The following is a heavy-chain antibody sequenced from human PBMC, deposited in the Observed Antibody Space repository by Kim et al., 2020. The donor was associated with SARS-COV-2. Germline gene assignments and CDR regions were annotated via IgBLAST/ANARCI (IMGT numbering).Heavy chain of an antibody. D-gene: IGHD3-10*01. CDR1: GFTFDDYA. J-gene: IGHJ3*02. CDR2: ISWNSGSI. Sequence: GGSLRLSCAASGFTFDDYAMHWVRQAPGKGLEWVSGISWNSGSIGYADSVKGRFTISRDNAKNSLYLQMNSLRAEDTALYYCAKDMVRGHDAFDIWGQGTMVTVSS. V-gene: IGHV3-9*01. CDR3: AKDMVRGHDAFDI.